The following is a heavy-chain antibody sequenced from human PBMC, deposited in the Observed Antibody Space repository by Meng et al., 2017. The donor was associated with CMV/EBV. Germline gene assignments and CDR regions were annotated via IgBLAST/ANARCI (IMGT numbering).Heavy chain of an antibody. J-gene: IGHJ4*02. CDR1: GYSFTSYW. CDR3: ARPTVVGGRPRTFDY. CDR2: VYPRDSDI. D-gene: IGHD3-16*01. Sequence: GGSLRLSCKGSGYSFTSYWIGWVRQTPEKGLEWMGIVYPRDSDIRYSPSFQGQVTISADKSISTAYLQWSTLKASDTAIYYCARPTVVGGRPRTFDYWGQGTLVTVSS. V-gene: IGHV5-51*01.